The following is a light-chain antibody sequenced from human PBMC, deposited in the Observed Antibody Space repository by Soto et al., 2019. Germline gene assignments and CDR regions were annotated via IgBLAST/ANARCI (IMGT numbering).Light chain of an antibody. CDR2: QAS. Sequence: DIQMTQSPSTLSASVGDRVAITCRASQSVSGWLAWYHQKPGKVPKLLIYQASTLEDGVPSRFSGSGSGTEFTLTISSLQPDDSATYYCQHYNDYSYTFGPGTNLEIK. J-gene: IGKJ2*01. V-gene: IGKV1-5*03. CDR3: QHYNDYSYT. CDR1: QSVSGW.